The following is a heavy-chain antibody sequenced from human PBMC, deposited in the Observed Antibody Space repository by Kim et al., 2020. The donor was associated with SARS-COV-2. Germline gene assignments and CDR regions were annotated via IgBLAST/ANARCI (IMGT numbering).Heavy chain of an antibody. CDR1: GYTFTGYY. J-gene: IGHJ4*02. V-gene: IGHV1-2*06. CDR2: INPNSGGT. D-gene: IGHD5-18*01. CDR3: ARLGSRGYSYGRFDY. Sequence: ASVKVSCKASGYTFTGYYMHWVRQAPGQGLEWMGRINPNSGGTNYAQKFQGRVTMTRDTSISTAYMELSRLRSDDTAVYYCARLGSRGYSYGRFDYWGQGTLVTVSS.